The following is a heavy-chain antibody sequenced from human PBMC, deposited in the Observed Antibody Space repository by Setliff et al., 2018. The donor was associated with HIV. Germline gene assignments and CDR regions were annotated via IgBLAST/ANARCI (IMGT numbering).Heavy chain of an antibody. Sequence: SETLSLTCTVSGGSISSNSYYWGWIRQPPGKGLEWIGSIYYSGSTYHNPSLKSRVTISVDTSKNQFSLKLNSVTAADTAVYYCARAKSLVRGVNYFDYWGQGTLVTVSS. CDR2: IYYSGST. CDR1: GGSISSNSYY. CDR3: ARAKSLVRGVNYFDY. D-gene: IGHD3-10*01. J-gene: IGHJ4*02. V-gene: IGHV4-39*07.